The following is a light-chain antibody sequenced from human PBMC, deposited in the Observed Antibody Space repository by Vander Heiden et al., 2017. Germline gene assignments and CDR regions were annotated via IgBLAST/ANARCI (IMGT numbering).Light chain of an antibody. CDR3: QVWDSISDHLV. V-gene: IGLV3-21*02. J-gene: IGLJ2*01. CDR1: NIGSKS. CDR2: DDS. Sequence: SYVLTQPPSVSVAPGQTARLTCGGDNIGSKSVHWYQQKSGQAPVLVVYDDSDRPSGIPERVPGFNSGNTATLTISRVEAGDEADYYCQVWDSISDHLVFGGGTKLSVL.